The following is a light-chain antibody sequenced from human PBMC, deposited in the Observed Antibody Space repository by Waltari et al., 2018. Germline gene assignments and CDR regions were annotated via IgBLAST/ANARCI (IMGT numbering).Light chain of an antibody. CDR1: QSISKY. V-gene: IGKV3-20*01. CDR3: QKYEALPAT. CDR2: EAS. J-gene: IGKJ1*01. Sequence: SCRASQSISKYLVWYQQKPGQAPRLLIYEASIRATGIPDRFRGSGSGTDFSLIISRLEPEDFAVYYCQKYEALPATFGQGTKVEIK.